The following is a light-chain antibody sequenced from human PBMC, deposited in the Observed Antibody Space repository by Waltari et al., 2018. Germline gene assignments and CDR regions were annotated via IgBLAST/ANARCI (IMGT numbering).Light chain of an antibody. Sequence: EIVLTQSPGTLSLSPGDRASLSCKASQSLCKNYLAWYQHKPGQAPRLLIYGASSRAAGIPDRFSGSGSGTDFTLTISRLEPEDFAVYYCQQYASSVLYTFGQGTKLEIK. CDR3: QQYASSVLYT. CDR1: QSLCKNY. J-gene: IGKJ2*01. V-gene: IGKV3-20*01. CDR2: GAS.